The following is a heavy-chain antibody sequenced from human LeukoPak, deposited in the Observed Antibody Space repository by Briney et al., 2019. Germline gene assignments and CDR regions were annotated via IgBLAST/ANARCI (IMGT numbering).Heavy chain of an antibody. J-gene: IGHJ3*02. CDR3: ARAYVGPDAFDI. D-gene: IGHD3-10*01. Sequence: SETLSLTCTVSGGSISSYYWSWIRQPPGKGLEWTGYIYYSGSTNYNPSLKSRVTISVDTSKNQFSLKLSSVTAADTAVYYCARAYVGPDAFDIWGQGTMVTVSS. CDR1: GGSISSYY. V-gene: IGHV4-59*01. CDR2: IYYSGST.